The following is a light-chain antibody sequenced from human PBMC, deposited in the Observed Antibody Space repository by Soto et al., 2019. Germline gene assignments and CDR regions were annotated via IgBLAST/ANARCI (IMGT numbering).Light chain of an antibody. CDR1: QSVSSY. CDR2: DAS. CDR3: QQLSNWPPVT. Sequence: EIVLTQSPATLSLSPGERATLSCRASQSVSSYLAWYQQKPGQAPRLLIYDASNRATGIPARFSGSGSGTDFTHTTSRLQPEDFAVYYCQQLSNWPPVTFDQGTRLEIK. J-gene: IGKJ5*01. V-gene: IGKV3-11*01.